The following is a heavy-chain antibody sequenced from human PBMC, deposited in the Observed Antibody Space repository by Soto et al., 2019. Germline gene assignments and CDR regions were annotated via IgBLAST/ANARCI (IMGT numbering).Heavy chain of an antibody. CDR3: ATNLPGYSSSWYHY. Sequence: GGSLRLSCAASGFTFSSYWMSWVRQAPGKGLEWVANIKQDGSEKYYVDSVKGRFTISRDNAKNSLYLQMNSLRAEDTAVYYCATNLPGYSSSWYHYWGQGTLVTVSS. CDR1: GFTFSSYW. CDR2: IKQDGSEK. V-gene: IGHV3-7*01. D-gene: IGHD6-13*01. J-gene: IGHJ4*02.